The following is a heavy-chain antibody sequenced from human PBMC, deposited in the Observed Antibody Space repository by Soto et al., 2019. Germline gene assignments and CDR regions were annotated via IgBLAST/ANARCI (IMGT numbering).Heavy chain of an antibody. J-gene: IGHJ6*02. CDR3: ARWHYSGSARTYAMDV. D-gene: IGHD3-10*01. CDR1: GFSFSSYG. CDR2: IWYDGSNK. V-gene: IGHV3-33*01. Sequence: QVQVVESGGGVVQPGRSLRLSCAASGFSFSSYGMHWVRQAPGKGLEWVAAIWYDGSNKYYADSVKGRFTISRDNSKNTLYLQMNSLRADDSAVYYCARWHYSGSARTYAMDVWGQGTTVTVSS.